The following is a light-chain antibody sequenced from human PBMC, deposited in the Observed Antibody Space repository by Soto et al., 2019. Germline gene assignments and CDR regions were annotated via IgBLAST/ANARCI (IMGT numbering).Light chain of an antibody. V-gene: IGKV3-20*01. CDR2: GAS. CDR3: QQYVSSPCT. CDR1: QSISSSY. Sequence: EIVLTQSPGTLSLSPGERATLSCRASQSISSSYLAWYQQKPGQAPRPLIYGASSRATGFPDRFSGSGSGTDFALTISRLEPEDFAVYYCQQYVSSPCTFGQGTKLEIK. J-gene: IGKJ1*01.